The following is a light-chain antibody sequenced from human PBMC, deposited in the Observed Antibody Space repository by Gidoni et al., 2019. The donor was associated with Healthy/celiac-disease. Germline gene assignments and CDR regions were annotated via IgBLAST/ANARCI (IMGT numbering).Light chain of an antibody. CDR1: NIGSKS. CDR3: QVWDSSSDNYV. V-gene: IGLV3-21*03. J-gene: IGLJ1*01. CDR2: DDS. Sequence: SYVLTQPPSVSFAPGKTARITCGGQNIGSKSVHWYQQKPGQAPGLGVYDDSDRPAGIPERFSGSNSGNTATLTISRVEAGDEADYYCQVWDSSSDNYVFGTGTKVTVL.